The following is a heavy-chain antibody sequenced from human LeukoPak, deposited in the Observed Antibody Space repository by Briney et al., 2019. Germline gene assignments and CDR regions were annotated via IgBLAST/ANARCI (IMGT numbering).Heavy chain of an antibody. D-gene: IGHD6-19*01. V-gene: IGHV4-39*07. CDR2: VYYSGTT. CDR3: ARGTLYSGWSYYFDY. J-gene: IGHJ4*02. Sequence: SETLSLTCSVSGGSISLSYYYWGWIRQPPGKALEWIGSVYYSGTTSYNPSLKSPVTISVDMSKNHFSLRLSSVTAADTAMYYCARGTLYSGWSYYFDYWGQGSQVTVSS. CDR1: GGSISLSYYY.